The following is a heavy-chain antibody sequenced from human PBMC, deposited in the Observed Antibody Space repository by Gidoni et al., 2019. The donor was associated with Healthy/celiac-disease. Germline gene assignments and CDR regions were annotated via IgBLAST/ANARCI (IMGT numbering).Heavy chain of an antibody. Sequence: QVQLQESGPGLVKPSQTLSLTCTVPGGSIRSGGYYWSWIRQHPGKGLEWIGYIYYSGSTYYHPSLKSRVTISVDTSKNQFSLKLSSVTAADTAVYYCAGTTVTTGYYYYYMDVWGKGTTVTVSS. J-gene: IGHJ6*03. D-gene: IGHD4-17*01. CDR2: IYYSGST. CDR1: GGSIRSGGYY. V-gene: IGHV4-31*03. CDR3: AGTTVTTGYYYYYMDV.